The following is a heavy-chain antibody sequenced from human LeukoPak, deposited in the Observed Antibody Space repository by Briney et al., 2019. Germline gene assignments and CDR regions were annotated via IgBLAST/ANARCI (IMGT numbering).Heavy chain of an antibody. J-gene: IGHJ4*02. CDR1: GGSFSGYY. V-gene: IGHV4-34*01. CDR3: ASHLIYYDILTGYYTGFDY. CDR2: INHSGST. D-gene: IGHD3-9*01. Sequence: SETLSLTCAVYGGSFSGYYWSWIRQPPGKGLEWIGEINHSGSTNYNPSLKSRVTISVDTSKNQFSLKLSSVTAADTAVYYCASHLIYYDILTGYYTGFDYWGQGTLVTVS.